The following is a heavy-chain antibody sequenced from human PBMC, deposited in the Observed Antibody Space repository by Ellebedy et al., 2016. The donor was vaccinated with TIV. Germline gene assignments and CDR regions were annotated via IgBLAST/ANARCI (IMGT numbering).Heavy chain of an antibody. CDR1: GFTFSTYG. J-gene: IGHJ3*01. CDR3: AKDIKSGSYYLDASDV. CDR2: ISNEGSTR. V-gene: IGHV3-30*18. D-gene: IGHD1-26*01. Sequence: PGGSLRLSCEASGFTFSTYGMHWVRQAPGKGLEWVAFISNEGSTRYNTDSVKGRFTITRDNSKNTLYLQMDSLRAEDTAVYYCAKDIKSGSYYLDASDVWGQGTKVTVSS.